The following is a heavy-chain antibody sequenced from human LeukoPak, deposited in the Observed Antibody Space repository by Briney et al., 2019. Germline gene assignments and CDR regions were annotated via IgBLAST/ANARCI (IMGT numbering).Heavy chain of an antibody. CDR3: ARARRRFDP. Sequence: KPSGTLSLTCAVYGGSFSGYYWSWIRQPPGKGLEWIGEINHSGSTNYNPSLKSRVTISVDTSKNQFSLKLSSVTAADTAVYYCARARRRFDPWGQGTLVTVSS. J-gene: IGHJ5*02. CDR1: GGSFSGYY. V-gene: IGHV4-34*01. CDR2: INHSGST.